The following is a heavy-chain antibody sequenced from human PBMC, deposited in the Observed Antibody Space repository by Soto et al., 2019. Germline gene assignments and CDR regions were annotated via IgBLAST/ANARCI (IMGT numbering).Heavy chain of an antibody. CDR2: ISSGGGST. CDR1: GFTFSNYA. J-gene: IGHJ4*02. Sequence: PGGSLRLSCATSGFTFSNYAMNWVRQAPGKGLEWVSSISSGGGSTYYADSVKGRFTISRDNSKNTLYLQMNSLRAEDTALYYCAKRGVVVVPAAMGFDYWGQGTLVTVSS. V-gene: IGHV3-23*01. CDR3: AKRGVVVVPAAMGFDY. D-gene: IGHD2-2*01.